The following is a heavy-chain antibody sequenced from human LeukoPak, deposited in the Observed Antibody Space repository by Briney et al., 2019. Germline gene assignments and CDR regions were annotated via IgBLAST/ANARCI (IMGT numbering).Heavy chain of an antibody. CDR1: GFTFSSYW. J-gene: IGHJ1*01. CDR3: ARDSPGYYDSSGYHNAEYFQQ. V-gene: IGHV3-74*01. Sequence: GGSLRLSCAASGFTFSSYWMHWVRQAPGKGLVWVSRINSDGSSANYADSVKGRFTIYRDNAKNTLYLQMNSLRAEDTAVYYCARDSPGYYDSSGYHNAEYFQQWGQGTLVTVSS. CDR2: INSDGSSA. D-gene: IGHD3-22*01.